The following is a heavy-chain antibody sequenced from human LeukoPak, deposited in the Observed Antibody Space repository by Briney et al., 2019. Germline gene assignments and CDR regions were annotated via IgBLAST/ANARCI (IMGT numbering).Heavy chain of an antibody. CDR2: IYYSGST. V-gene: IGHV4-39*01. CDR3: ARHTGYCSSWSRSLDY. D-gene: IGHD6-13*01. Sequence: PSETLSLTCTVSGGSISSYYWGWIRQPPGKGLEWIGSIYYSGSTYYNPSLKSRVTISVDTSKNQFSLKLSSVTAADTAVYYCARHTGYCSSWSRSLDYWGQGTLVTVSS. CDR1: GGSISSYY. J-gene: IGHJ4*02.